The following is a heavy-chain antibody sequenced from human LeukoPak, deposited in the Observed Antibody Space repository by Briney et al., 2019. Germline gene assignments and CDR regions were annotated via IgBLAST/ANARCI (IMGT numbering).Heavy chain of an antibody. V-gene: IGHV3-23*01. CDR1: GFTFSSYA. Sequence: PGGSLRLSRAASGFTFSSYAMSWARQAPGKGLEWVSAISGSGGSTYYADSVKGRFTISRDNSKNTLYLQMNSLRAEDTAVYYCANAQTVSPLSYFDYWGQGTLVTVSS. D-gene: IGHD1-14*01. CDR2: ISGSGGST. CDR3: ANAQTVSPLSYFDY. J-gene: IGHJ4*02.